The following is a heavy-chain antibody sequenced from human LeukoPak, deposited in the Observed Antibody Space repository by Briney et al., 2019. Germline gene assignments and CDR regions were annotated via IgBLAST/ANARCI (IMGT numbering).Heavy chain of an antibody. CDR3: AREGYYDSSGYSHFDY. CDR2: IYYSGST. Sequence: PSETLSLTCTVSGGSISSYYWSWIRQPPGKGLEWIGYIYYSGSTNYNPSLKSRVTISVDTSKNQFSLKLSSVTAADTAVYYCAREGYYDSSGYSHFDYWGQGTLVTVSS. D-gene: IGHD3-22*01. V-gene: IGHV4-59*01. CDR1: GGSISSYY. J-gene: IGHJ4*02.